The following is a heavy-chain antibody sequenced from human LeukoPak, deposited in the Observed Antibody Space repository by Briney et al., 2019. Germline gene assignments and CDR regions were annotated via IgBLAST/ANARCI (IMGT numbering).Heavy chain of an antibody. CDR2: ISSNGGST. V-gene: IGHV3-64*01. D-gene: IGHD5-18*01. CDR3: ARDGGTAMVFGAFDI. CDR1: GFTFSSYA. J-gene: IGHJ3*02. Sequence: GGSLRLSCAASGFTFSSYAMHWVRQAPGQGLEYVSAISSNGGSTYYANSVKGRFTISRDNSKNTLYLQMGSLRAEDMAVYYCARDGGTAMVFGAFDIWGQGTMVTVSS.